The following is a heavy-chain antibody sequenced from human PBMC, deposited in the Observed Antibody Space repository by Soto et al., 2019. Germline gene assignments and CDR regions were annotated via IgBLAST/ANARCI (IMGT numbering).Heavy chain of an antibody. V-gene: IGHV4-39*01. J-gene: IGHJ5*02. CDR1: GDSIISSDFY. Sequence: LSLTCTVSGDSIISSDFYWGWVRQPPGKGLEWIGSIFYLGSSYYNPSLKSRVTMSVDTSKNQFSLRLRSVTAADTALYFCARHSLALRKNNWFDPWGQGIMVTVPS. CDR3: ARHSLALRKNNWFDP. D-gene: IGHD3-3*02. CDR2: IFYLGSS.